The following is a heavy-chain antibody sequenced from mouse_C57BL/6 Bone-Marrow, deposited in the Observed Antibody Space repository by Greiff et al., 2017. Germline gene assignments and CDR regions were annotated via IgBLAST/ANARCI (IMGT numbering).Heavy chain of an antibody. J-gene: IGHJ2*01. CDR3: AFDYYGSSYGDY. Sequence: VQLPQSGPELVKPGASVKMSCKASGYTFTDYNMHWVKQSHGKSLEWIGYINPNNGGTSYNQKFKGKATLYVNTSSSTAYMELRSLTSEDSAVYYCAFDYYGSSYGDYWGQGTTLTVSS. V-gene: IGHV1-22*01. D-gene: IGHD1-1*01. CDR2: INPNNGGT. CDR1: GYTFTDYN.